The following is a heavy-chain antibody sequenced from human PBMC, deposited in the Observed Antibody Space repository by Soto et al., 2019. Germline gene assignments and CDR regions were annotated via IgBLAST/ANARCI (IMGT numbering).Heavy chain of an antibody. D-gene: IGHD6-13*01. Sequence: EVQLVESGGGLVKPGGSLRLSCAASGFTFSSYSMNWVRQAPGKGLEWVSSISSSSSYIYYADSVKGRFTISRDNAKNSLYLQVNSLRAEDTAVYYCAREGIAADLDYWGQGTLVTVSS. V-gene: IGHV3-21*01. CDR1: GFTFSSYS. CDR2: ISSSSSYI. J-gene: IGHJ4*02. CDR3: AREGIAADLDY.